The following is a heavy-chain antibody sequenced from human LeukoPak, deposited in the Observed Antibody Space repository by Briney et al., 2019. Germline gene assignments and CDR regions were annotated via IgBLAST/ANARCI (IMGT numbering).Heavy chain of an antibody. J-gene: IGHJ4*02. V-gene: IGHV3-23*01. Sequence: GGSLRLSCAASGFTFSSYAMSWVRQAPGKGLEWVSAISGSDGSTYYADSVKGRFTISRDNSKNTLYLQMNSLRAEDTAVYYCAKDLVYDYGDYGGRGFFDYWGQGTLVTVSS. D-gene: IGHD4-17*01. CDR3: AKDLVYDYGDYGGRGFFDY. CDR1: GFTFSSYA. CDR2: ISGSDGST.